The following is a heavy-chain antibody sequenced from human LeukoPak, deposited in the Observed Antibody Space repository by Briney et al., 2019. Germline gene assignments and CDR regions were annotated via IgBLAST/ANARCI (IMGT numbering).Heavy chain of an antibody. CDR3: ARRLYSSGWFLDY. CDR2: ISSSGSTI. J-gene: IGHJ4*02. V-gene: IGHV3-11*01. D-gene: IGHD6-19*01. CDR1: GFTFSDYY. Sequence: PGGSLRLSCAASGFTFSDYYMSWIRQAPGKGLEWVSYISSSGSTIYYADSVKGRFTISRDNAKNSLYLQMNSLRGEDTAMYFCARRLYSSGWFLDYWGQGSLVTVSS.